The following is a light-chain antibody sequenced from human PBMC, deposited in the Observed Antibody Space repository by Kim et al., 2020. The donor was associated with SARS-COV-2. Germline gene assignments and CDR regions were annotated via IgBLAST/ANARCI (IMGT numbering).Light chain of an antibody. CDR1: SSNIGAGYN. CDR3: QSFDSRLTGWA. Sequence: QRGTISCTGSSSNIGAGYNVHWYQQLPGTAPKLLIYGNSNRPSGVPDRFSGSNSGTSASLTITGLLAEDEADYYCQSFDSRLTGWAFGGGTQLTVL. V-gene: IGLV1-40*01. J-gene: IGLJ3*02. CDR2: GNS.